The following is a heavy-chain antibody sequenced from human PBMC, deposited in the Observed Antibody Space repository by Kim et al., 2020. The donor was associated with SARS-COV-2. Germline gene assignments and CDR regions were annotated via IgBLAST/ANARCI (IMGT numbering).Heavy chain of an antibody. D-gene: IGHD3-10*01. CDR1: GFTFSSYG. Sequence: GGSLRLSCAASGFTFSSYGMHWVRQAPGKGLEWVAVIWYDGSNKYYADSVKGRFTISRDNSKNTLYLQMNSLRAEDTAVYYCAKDTGFGELLKGTNWFDPWGQGTLVTVSS. CDR3: AKDTGFGELLKGTNWFDP. V-gene: IGHV3-33*06. J-gene: IGHJ5*02. CDR2: IWYDGSNK.